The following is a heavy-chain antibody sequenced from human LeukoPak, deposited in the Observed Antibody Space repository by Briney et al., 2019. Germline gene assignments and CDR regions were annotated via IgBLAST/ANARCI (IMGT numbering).Heavy chain of an antibody. D-gene: IGHD5-18*01. CDR3: ASQDMGIQLWLAENYYYYMDV. V-gene: IGHV4-34*01. CDR1: GGSFSGYY. Sequence: SETLSLTCAVYGGSFSGYYWSWIRQPPGKGLEWIGEINHSGSTNYNPSLKSRVTISVDTSKNQFSLKLSSVTAADTAVYYCASQDMGIQLWLAENYYYYMDVWGKGTTVTISS. J-gene: IGHJ6*03. CDR2: INHSGST.